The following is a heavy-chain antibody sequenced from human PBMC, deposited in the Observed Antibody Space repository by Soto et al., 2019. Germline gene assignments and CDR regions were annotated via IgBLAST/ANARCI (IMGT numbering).Heavy chain of an antibody. CDR3: ASSDGVPAAASYYYYGMDV. CDR2: IIPIFGTA. V-gene: IGHV1-69*13. Sequence: SVKVSCKASGGTFSSYAISWVRQAPGQGLEWMGGIIPIFGTANYAQKFQGRVTITADESTSTAYMELSSLRSEDTAVYYCASSDGVPAAASYYYYGMDVWGQGTTVTVSS. CDR1: GGTFSSYA. J-gene: IGHJ6*02. D-gene: IGHD2-2*01.